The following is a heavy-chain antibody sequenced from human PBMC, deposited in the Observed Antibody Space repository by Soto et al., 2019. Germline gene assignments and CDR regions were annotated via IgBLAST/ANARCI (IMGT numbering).Heavy chain of an antibody. J-gene: IGHJ6*02. D-gene: IGHD3-22*01. CDR2: IIPIFGTA. CDR3: ARAGGADYYDSSGYTGMDV. CDR1: GGTFSSYA. Sequence: SVKVSCKASGGTFSSYAISWVRQAPGQGLEWMGGIIPIFGTANYAQTFQGRVTITADESTSTAYMELSSLRSEDTAVYYCARAGGADYYDSSGYTGMDVWGQGTTVTSP. V-gene: IGHV1-69*13.